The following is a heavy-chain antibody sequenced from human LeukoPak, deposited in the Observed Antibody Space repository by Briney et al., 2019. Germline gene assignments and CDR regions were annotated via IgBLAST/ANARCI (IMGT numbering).Heavy chain of an antibody. Sequence: SVKVSCKASGGTFSSYAISWVRQAPGQGLEWRGGIIPIFGTANYAQKFQGRVTITADESTSTAYMELSSLRSEDTAVYYCARGEGGYGASIDYWGQGTLVTVSS. D-gene: IGHD5-12*01. CDR3: ARGEGGYGASIDY. V-gene: IGHV1-69*13. CDR2: IIPIFGTA. J-gene: IGHJ4*02. CDR1: GGTFSSYA.